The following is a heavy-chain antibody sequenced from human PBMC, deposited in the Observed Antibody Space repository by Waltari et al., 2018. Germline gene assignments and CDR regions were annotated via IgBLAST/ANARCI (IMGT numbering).Heavy chain of an antibody. D-gene: IGHD1-26*01. CDR3: ALSHSVSYPFDY. CDR1: GGSFSGYY. J-gene: IGHJ4*02. Sequence: QVQLQQWGAGLLKPSETLSLTCAVYGGSFSGYYWSWIRQPPGKGLEWIGEINHSGSTNYNPSLKSRVTISVDTSKNQFSLKLSSVTAADTAVYYCALSHSVSYPFDYWGQGTLVTVSS. CDR2: INHSGST. V-gene: IGHV4-34*01.